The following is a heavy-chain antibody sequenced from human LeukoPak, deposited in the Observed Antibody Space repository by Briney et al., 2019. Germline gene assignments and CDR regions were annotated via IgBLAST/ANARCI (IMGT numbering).Heavy chain of an antibody. CDR2: ISSSGNTI. CDR3: AREVAYDYGDY. CDR1: GFTFSGYE. Sequence: GGSLGLSCAASGFTFSGYEMNWVRQAPGKGLEWISYISSSGNTIYYADSVKGRFTISRDNAQNSLFLQMTSLRGEDTAIYYCAREVAYDYGDYWGQGTLVTVSS. V-gene: IGHV3-48*03. J-gene: IGHJ4*02. D-gene: IGHD2-2*01.